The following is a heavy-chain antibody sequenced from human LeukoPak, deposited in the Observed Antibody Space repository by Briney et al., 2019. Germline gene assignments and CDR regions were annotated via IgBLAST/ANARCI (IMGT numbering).Heavy chain of an antibody. D-gene: IGHD2-21*01. J-gene: IGHJ4*02. V-gene: IGHV4-59*01. CDR2: VHYSGST. CDR3: EKWDPSAVILWY. Sequence: PSETLSLXCAVSGDSIDSYYWSWSRQPPGKGLEWIGFVHYSGSTNYNTSLKSRVAISMDASKNQFSLSLSSVTAADTAVYYCEKWDPSAVILWYWGQGTLVTVSS. CDR1: GDSIDSYY.